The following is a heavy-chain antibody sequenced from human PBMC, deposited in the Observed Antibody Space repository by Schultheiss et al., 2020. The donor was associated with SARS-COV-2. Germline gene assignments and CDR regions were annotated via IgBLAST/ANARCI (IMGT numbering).Heavy chain of an antibody. V-gene: IGHV1-2*02. CDR3: ARDVGYRNGDYYYALDV. J-gene: IGHJ6*02. CDR1: GYTFTGYY. Sequence: ASVKVSCKASGYTFTGYYMHWVRQAPGQGLEWMGWINPNSGNTDYAQKFQGRVTMTTDTSTSTAFMELRSLRSDDTAVYYCARDVGYRNGDYYYALDVWGQGTTVTVSS. D-gene: IGHD5-18*01. CDR2: INPNSGNT.